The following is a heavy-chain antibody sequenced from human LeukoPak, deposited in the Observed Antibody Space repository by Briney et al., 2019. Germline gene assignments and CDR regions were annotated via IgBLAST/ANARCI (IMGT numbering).Heavy chain of an antibody. CDR2: MNPNSGNT. V-gene: IGHV1-8*03. CDR1: GYTFTSYD. D-gene: IGHD4-23*01. CDR3: ARGPTTVVTPGYYYYYMDV. J-gene: IGHJ6*03. Sequence: ASVKVSCKASGYTFTSYDINWVRQATGQGLEWMGWMNPNSGNTGYAQKFQGRVTITRNTSISTAYMELSSLRSEDTAVYYCARGPTTVVTPGYYYYYMDVWGKGTTVTVSS.